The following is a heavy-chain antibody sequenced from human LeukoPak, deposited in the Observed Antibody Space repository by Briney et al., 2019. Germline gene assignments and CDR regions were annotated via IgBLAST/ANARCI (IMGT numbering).Heavy chain of an antibody. Sequence: KPSETLSLTCTVSGYSISSGYYWSWIRQPAGKGLEWIGRTYTSGSTNYNPSLKSRVTMSVDMSKNQFSLKLSSMIAADTAVYYCARVSSSWYQDWYFDLWGRGTLVTVPS. CDR3: ARVSSSWYQDWYFDL. J-gene: IGHJ2*01. D-gene: IGHD6-13*01. CDR1: GYSISSGYY. CDR2: TYTSGST. V-gene: IGHV4-4*07.